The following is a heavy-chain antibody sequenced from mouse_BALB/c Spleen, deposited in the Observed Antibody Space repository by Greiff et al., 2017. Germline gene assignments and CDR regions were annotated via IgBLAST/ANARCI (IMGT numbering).Heavy chain of an antibody. D-gene: IGHD2-3*01. Sequence: VMLVESGPGLVAPSQSLSITCTVSGFSLTSYGVHWVRQPPGKGLEWLGVIWAGGSTNYNSALMSRLSISKDNSKSQVFLKMNSLQTDDTAMYYCARDPGIYDGYPMDYWGQGTSVTVSS. CDR1: GFSLTSYG. V-gene: IGHV2-9*02. CDR2: IWAGGST. CDR3: ARDPGIYDGYPMDY. J-gene: IGHJ4*01.